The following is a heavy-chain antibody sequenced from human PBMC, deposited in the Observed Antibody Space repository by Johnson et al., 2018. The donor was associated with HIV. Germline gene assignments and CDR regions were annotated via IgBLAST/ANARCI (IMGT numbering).Heavy chain of an antibody. J-gene: IGHJ3*02. V-gene: IGHV3-30*19. CDR1: GFTFSSYD. CDR2: ISYDGSNK. Sequence: QVQLVESGGGVVQPGGSLRLSCAASGFTFSSYDMHWVRQATGKGLEWLAAISYDGSNKYYADSVKGRFTISRDNSKNTLYLQMNSLRTEDTAVYYCAGVRGGTGHGAVDIWGQGTMVTVSS. CDR3: AGVRGGTGHGAVDI.